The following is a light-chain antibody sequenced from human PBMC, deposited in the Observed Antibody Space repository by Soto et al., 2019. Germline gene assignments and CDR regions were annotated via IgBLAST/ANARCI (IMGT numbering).Light chain of an antibody. CDR1: QSVSTR. CDR3: QQYQSYSEI. V-gene: IGKV1-5*01. Sequence: DIQMTQSPATLSASVGDRVTITCRASQSVSTRLAWYQQKPGEAPKLLIYDASSLQTGVPPRFSGSGSGAEFTLTISSLQPDDFATYYCQQYQSYSEIFGHGTKVEIK. CDR2: DAS. J-gene: IGKJ1*01.